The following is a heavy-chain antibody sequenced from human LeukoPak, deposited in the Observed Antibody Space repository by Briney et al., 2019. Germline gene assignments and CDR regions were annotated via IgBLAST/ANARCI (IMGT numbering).Heavy chain of an antibody. Sequence: ASVKVSCKASGYTFTSYGISWVRQAPGQGLEWMGWISAYNGNTTYAQKLQGRVTMTTDTSTNTAYMELRSLRSDDTAVYYCARGGWFGELLLGYYYGMDVWGQGTTVTVSS. CDR2: ISAYNGNT. CDR3: ARGGWFGELLLGYYYGMDV. CDR1: GYTFTSYG. D-gene: IGHD3-10*01. V-gene: IGHV1-18*01. J-gene: IGHJ6*02.